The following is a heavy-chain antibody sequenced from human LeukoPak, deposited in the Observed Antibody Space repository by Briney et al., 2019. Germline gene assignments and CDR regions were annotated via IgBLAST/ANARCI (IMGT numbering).Heavy chain of an antibody. CDR3: ARDYPAAILY. Sequence: ASVKVSCKASGYTFTGYYIHWVRQAPGQGLEWMGRIDPNSGGTSYAQNFQGRVTMTRDTSISTAYMELTRLTSDDTAVYYCARDYPAAILYWGQGTLVTVSS. D-gene: IGHD2-2*01. CDR2: IDPNSGGT. CDR1: GYTFTGYY. J-gene: IGHJ4*02. V-gene: IGHV1-2*06.